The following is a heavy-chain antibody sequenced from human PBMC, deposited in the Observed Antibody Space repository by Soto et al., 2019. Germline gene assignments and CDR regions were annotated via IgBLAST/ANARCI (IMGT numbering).Heavy chain of an antibody. CDR3: ARGGGVYYFDY. J-gene: IGHJ4*02. CDR2: IYYSGIT. CDR1: GGSISSYY. Sequence: SETLSLSCTVSGGSISSYYWSWIRQPPGKGLEWIGYIYYSGITDYNPSLKSRVTISVDTSKSQFSLKLSSVTAADTAVYYCARGGGVYYFDYWGQGTLVTVSS. V-gene: IGHV4-59*01. D-gene: IGHD2-8*02.